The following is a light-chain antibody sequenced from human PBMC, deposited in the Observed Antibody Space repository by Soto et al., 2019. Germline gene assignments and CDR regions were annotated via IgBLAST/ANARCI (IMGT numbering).Light chain of an antibody. Sequence: EIVLTQSPATLSLSPGERATLSCRASQSVSSYLAWYQQKPGQAPRLLIYDASNRATGIPARFSGSGYGTDSTLTISSLEPEDFVVYYCQQRSNWLTFGGGTKVEIK. V-gene: IGKV3-11*01. CDR1: QSVSSY. J-gene: IGKJ4*01. CDR3: QQRSNWLT. CDR2: DAS.